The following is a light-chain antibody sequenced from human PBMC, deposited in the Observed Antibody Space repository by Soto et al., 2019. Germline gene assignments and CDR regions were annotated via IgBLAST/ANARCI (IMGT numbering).Light chain of an antibody. CDR2: AAS. V-gene: IGKV1-39*01. CDR1: QSISTF. J-gene: IGKJ1*01. CDR3: QQSYSTPWT. Sequence: DIQMTQSPSSLSASVGDRVTITCRASQSISTFLNWYQLKPGKAPKLLIYAASTLQGGVPSGFSGSGSGTDFTLTISNLQPEDFATYYCQQSYSTPWTVGQGTQVEIK.